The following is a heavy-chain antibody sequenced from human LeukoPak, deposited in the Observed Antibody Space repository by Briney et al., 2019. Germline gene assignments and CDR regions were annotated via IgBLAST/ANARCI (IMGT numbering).Heavy chain of an antibody. V-gene: IGHV3-15*05. CDR2: IKSGSEGGTA. Sequence: QPGGSLRLSCAASGFTFSSYAMSWVRQAPEKGLEWVGRIKSGSEGGTAEYAAPVSGRFTISRDDSKNTLFLQMNSLKTEDTAVYYCARSLIQGITTAGFWGRGSLATVSS. D-gene: IGHD5-18*01. CDR3: ARSLIQGITTAGF. J-gene: IGHJ4*02. CDR1: GFTFSSYA.